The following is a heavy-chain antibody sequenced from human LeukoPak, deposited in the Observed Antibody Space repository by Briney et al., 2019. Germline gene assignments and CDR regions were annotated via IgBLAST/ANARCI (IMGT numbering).Heavy chain of an antibody. D-gene: IGHD4-17*01. CDR1: GDSVSSNSAA. J-gene: IGHJ4*02. Sequence: SQTLSLTCAISGDSVSSNSAAWNWIRQSPSRGLEWLGRTYYRSKWYNDYAVSVKSRITINPDTSKNQFSLQLNSVTPEDTAVYYCARGTTVTTWRGDYSDYWGQGTLVTVSS. CDR3: ARGTTVTTWRGDYSDY. V-gene: IGHV6-1*01. CDR2: TYYRSKWYN.